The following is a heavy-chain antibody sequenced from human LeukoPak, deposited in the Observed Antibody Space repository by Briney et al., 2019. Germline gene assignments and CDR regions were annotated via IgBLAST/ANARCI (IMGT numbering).Heavy chain of an antibody. D-gene: IGHD2-8*01. V-gene: IGHV1-18*04. Sequence: VASVKVSCKASGYTFTDYYMHWVRQAPGQGLEWMGWICAKNGKTNYAQKFQGRVTLTTDTSTSTAYMELRSLRSDDTAVYYCARDFFQFSVRFDSWGQGTLVTVSS. CDR3: ARDFFQFSVRFDS. CDR1: GYTFTDYY. CDR2: ICAKNGKT. J-gene: IGHJ5*01.